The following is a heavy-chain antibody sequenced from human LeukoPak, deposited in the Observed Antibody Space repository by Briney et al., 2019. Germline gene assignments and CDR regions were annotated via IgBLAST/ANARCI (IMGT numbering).Heavy chain of an antibody. V-gene: IGHV3-66*01. CDR1: GCTVNRNY. J-gene: IGHJ4*02. CDR2: IYSGGST. Sequence: GTLRLTCAASGCTVNRNYMSWIRQAPGKGLEWISVIYSGGSTYYADSVKGRITISRDNSKNTLYLQMNSLRAEDTAVYYCARAGPSSSWHQFDYWGQGTLVTVSS. D-gene: IGHD6-13*01. CDR3: ARAGPSSSWHQFDY.